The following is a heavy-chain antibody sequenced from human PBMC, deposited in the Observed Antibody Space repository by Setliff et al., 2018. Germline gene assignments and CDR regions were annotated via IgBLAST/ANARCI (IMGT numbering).Heavy chain of an antibody. CDR3: ARLRYYGSGSYLDY. J-gene: IGHJ4*02. CDR1: GYSIRSDYY. V-gene: IGHV4-38-2*02. CDR2: LYHTGST. Sequence: SETLSLTCTVSGYSIRSDYYWGWIRQPPGKGLEWIGSLYHTGSTDYNPSLNSRVTISVDTSKNQFSLKLSSVTAADTAVYYCARLRYYGSGSYLDYWSQGTLVTVSS. D-gene: IGHD3-10*01.